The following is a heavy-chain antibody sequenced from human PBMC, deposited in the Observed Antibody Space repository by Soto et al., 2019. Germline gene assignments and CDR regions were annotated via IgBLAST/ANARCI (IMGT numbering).Heavy chain of an antibody. V-gene: IGHV4-4*07. J-gene: IGHJ6*02. CDR3: ARVRDYGLGTNRHYYGMDV. D-gene: IGHD3-10*01. CDR1: GGSISGYY. CDR2: LYTMGST. Sequence: QVQLQESGPGLVKSSETLSLTCTVSGGSISGYYWSWIRQPAGTGLEWIGRLYTMGSTNYNPSLQSRVTMSVDTSKNEFSLKVSSVTAADTAVYFCARVRDYGLGTNRHYYGMDVWGQGTTVTVSS.